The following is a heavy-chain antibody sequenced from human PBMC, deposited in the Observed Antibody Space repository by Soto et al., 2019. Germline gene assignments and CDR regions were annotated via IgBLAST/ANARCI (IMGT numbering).Heavy chain of an antibody. V-gene: IGHV4-39*01. CDR1: GGSISSSSYY. D-gene: IGHD3-22*01. CDR2: IYYSGST. J-gene: IGHJ4*02. CDR3: ARPSGLSYDSSGYYIY. Sequence: SETLSLTCTVSGGSISSSSYYWGWIRQPPGKGLEWIGSIYYSGSTYYNPSLKSRVTISVDTSKNQFSLKLSSVTAADTAVYYCARPSGLSYDSSGYYIYWGQGTLVTVSS.